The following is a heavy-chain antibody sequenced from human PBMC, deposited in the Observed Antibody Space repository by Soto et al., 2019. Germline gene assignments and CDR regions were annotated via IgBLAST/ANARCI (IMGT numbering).Heavy chain of an antibody. D-gene: IGHD3-22*01. CDR2: ISYDGSNK. CDR1: GFTFSSYA. V-gene: IGHV3-30-3*01. J-gene: IGHJ4*02. CDR3: ARALYDSSGYYYAYYFDY. Sequence: PGGSLRLSCAASGFTFSSYAMHWVRQAPGKGLEWVAVISYDGSNKYYADSVKGRFTISRDNSKNTLYLQMNSLRAEDTAVYYCARALYDSSGYYYAYYFDYWGQGTLVTVSS.